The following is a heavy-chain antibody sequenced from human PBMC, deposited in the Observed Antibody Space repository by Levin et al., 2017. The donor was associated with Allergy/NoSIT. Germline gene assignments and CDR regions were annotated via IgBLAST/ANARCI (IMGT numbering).Heavy chain of an antibody. CDR1: GFTFSSYG. J-gene: IGHJ4*02. CDR2: IWYDGSNK. D-gene: IGHD6-13*01. Sequence: GESLKISCAASGFTFSSYGMHWVRQAPGKGLEWVAVIWYDGSNKYYADSVKGRFTISRDNSKNTLYLQMNSLRAEDTAVYYCARDISRWGSSCLDYWGQGTLVTVSS. V-gene: IGHV3-33*01. CDR3: ARDISRWGSSCLDY.